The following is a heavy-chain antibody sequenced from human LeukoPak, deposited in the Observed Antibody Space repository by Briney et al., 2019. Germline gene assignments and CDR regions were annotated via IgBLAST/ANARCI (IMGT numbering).Heavy chain of an antibody. V-gene: IGHV5-51*01. CDR2: IYPGDSDT. CDR1: GYSFTSYC. J-gene: IGHJ4*01. D-gene: IGHD4/OR15-4a*01. Sequence: GESLKISCKGSGYSFTSYCIAWVRQMPGKGLEWMGIIYPGDSDTRHSPSFQGQVTISADKSITTAYQQWSSLKASDTAMYCCARAIDISVVYGAYFDYWGQGTLVTVSS. CDR3: ARAIDISVVYGAYFDY.